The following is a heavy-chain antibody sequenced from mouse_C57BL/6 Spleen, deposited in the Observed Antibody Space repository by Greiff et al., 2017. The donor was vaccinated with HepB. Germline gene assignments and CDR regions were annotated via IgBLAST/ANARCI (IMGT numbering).Heavy chain of an antibody. D-gene: IGHD2-1*01. CDR2: ISGGGGNT. CDR1: GFTFSSYT. J-gene: IGHJ4*01. Sequence: EVQRVESGGGLVKPGGSLKLSCAASGFTFSSYTMSWVRQTPEKRLEWVATISGGGGNTYYPDSVKGRFTISRDNAKNTLYLQMSSLRSEDTALYYCARQKIYYGKGAMDYWGQGTSVTVSS. V-gene: IGHV5-9*01. CDR3: ARQKIYYGKGAMDY.